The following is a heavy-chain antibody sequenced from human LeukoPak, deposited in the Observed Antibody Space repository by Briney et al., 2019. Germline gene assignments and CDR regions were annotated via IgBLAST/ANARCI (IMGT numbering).Heavy chain of an antibody. V-gene: IGHV1-18*01. D-gene: IGHD5-18*01. CDR3: ARVLSSRLWFYYYYYMDV. CDR2: ISAYNGNT. Sequence: ASVKVSCKASGYTSTNYGISWVRQAPGQGLEWMGWISAYNGNTNYAQKLQGRVTMTTDTSTSTAYMELRSLRSDDTAVYYCARVLSSRLWFYYYYYMDVWGKGTTVTVSS. CDR1: GYTSTNYG. J-gene: IGHJ6*03.